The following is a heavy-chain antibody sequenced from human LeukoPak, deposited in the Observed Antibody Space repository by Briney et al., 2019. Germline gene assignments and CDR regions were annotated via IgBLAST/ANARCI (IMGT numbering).Heavy chain of an antibody. J-gene: IGHJ4*02. Sequence: SETLSLTCTVSGYSISSVYYWGWIRQPPGKGLEWLGSICRSGSTYYNPSLKSRVTISVDTSKNQFSLKLSSVTAADTAVYYCARAAPRWTYYDFWSGLDYWGQGTLVTVSS. CDR1: GYSISSVYY. CDR2: ICRSGST. V-gene: IGHV4-38-2*02. D-gene: IGHD3-3*01. CDR3: ARAAPRWTYYDFWSGLDY.